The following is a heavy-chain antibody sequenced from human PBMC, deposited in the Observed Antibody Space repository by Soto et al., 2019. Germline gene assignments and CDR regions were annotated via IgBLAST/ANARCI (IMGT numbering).Heavy chain of an antibody. V-gene: IGHV3-49*04. CDR1: GFTFSSYW. Sequence: PGGSLRLSCAASGFTFSSYWMHWVRQAPGKGLEWVGFIRSKAYGGTTEYAASVKGRFTISRDDSKSIAYLQMNSLKTEDTAVYYCGSGWSRTTSYWGQGTLVTVSS. CDR2: IRSKAYGGTT. J-gene: IGHJ4*02. D-gene: IGHD6-19*01. CDR3: GSGWSRTTSY.